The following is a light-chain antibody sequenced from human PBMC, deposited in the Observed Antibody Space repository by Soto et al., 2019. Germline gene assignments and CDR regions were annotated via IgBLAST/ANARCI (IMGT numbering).Light chain of an antibody. CDR2: RAS. V-gene: IGKV1-5*03. Sequence: DIQLTQSPSTLSAYVGDRVTITCRASQSVSDSLAWYQQKPGKAPNLLIYRASSLESGVPSRFSGSGSGTEFILTISSLQPDDFATYYCQQYNSYWTFGQGTKV. J-gene: IGKJ1*01. CDR1: QSVSDS. CDR3: QQYNSYWT.